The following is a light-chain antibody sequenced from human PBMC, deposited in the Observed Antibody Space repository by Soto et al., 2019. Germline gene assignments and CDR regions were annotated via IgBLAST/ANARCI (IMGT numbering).Light chain of an antibody. CDR2: GAS. J-gene: IGKJ1*01. Sequence: ESVLTQSPGTLSLSRGERATLSCRASQSVSSNYLAWYQQKPGQAPSLLIYGASSRATGIPDRFSGSGSGTDFTLTISRLEPEDFAMYYCQQYGSSPRTFGQGTKVDIK. V-gene: IGKV3-20*01. CDR1: QSVSSNY. CDR3: QQYGSSPRT.